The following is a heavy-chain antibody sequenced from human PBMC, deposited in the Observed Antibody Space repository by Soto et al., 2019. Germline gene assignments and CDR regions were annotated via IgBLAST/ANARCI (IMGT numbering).Heavy chain of an antibody. CDR2: MNPNSGNT. J-gene: IGHJ5*02. CDR3: ARETVSWFDP. D-gene: IGHD3-16*01. CDR1: GYTFTSYD. Sequence: QVQLVQSGAEVKKPGASVKVSCKASGYTFTSYDINWVRQATGQGLEWMGWMNPNSGNTGFAKKFQGRVTMTRNTSMSTAYMELSSLRSEGTAVYYCARETVSWFDPWGQGTLVTVSS. V-gene: IGHV1-8*01.